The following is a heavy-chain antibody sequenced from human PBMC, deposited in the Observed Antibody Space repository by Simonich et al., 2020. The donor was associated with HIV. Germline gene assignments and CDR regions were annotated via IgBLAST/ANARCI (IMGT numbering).Heavy chain of an antibody. Sequence: QLQLQESGPGLVKPSETLSLTCTVSGGSIDSSNYYWGWIRQSPGKGLEWIGRVYSSANTCTNPSLESRVTISGDTSKNQFALNLNSVTAADAAVYFCARHRETGVRGLVSYFDYWGQGILVTVSS. V-gene: IGHV4-39*01. CDR2: VYSSANT. CDR1: GGSIDSSNYY. D-gene: IGHD3-10*01. CDR3: ARHRETGVRGLVSYFDY. J-gene: IGHJ4*02.